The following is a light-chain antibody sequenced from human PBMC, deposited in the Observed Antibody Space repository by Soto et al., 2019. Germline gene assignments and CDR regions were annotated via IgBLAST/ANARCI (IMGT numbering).Light chain of an antibody. CDR3: SSYTSTDTPFV. CDR2: EVS. V-gene: IGLV2-14*01. J-gene: IGLJ1*01. CDR1: RSDVGGYNY. Sequence: QSVLTQPASVSGSPGQSITISCTGTRSDVGGYNYVSWYQQHPGKAPKLIIFEVSNWPPEVSSRISGSKSGNTASLAISGLQAEDEAVYYCSSYTSTDTPFVFGPGTKLTVL.